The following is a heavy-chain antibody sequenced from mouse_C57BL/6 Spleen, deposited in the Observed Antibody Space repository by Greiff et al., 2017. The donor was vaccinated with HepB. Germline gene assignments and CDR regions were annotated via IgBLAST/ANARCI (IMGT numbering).Heavy chain of an antibody. Sequence: EVKLMESGGDLVKPGGSLKLSCAASGFTFSSYGMSWVRQTPDKRLEWVATISSGGSYTYYPDSVKGRFTISRDNAKNTLYLQMSSLKSEDTAMYYCARSGLYAMDYWGQGTSVTVSS. D-gene: IGHD3-1*01. CDR2: ISSGGSYT. CDR3: ARSGLYAMDY. CDR1: GFTFSSYG. V-gene: IGHV5-6*01. J-gene: IGHJ4*01.